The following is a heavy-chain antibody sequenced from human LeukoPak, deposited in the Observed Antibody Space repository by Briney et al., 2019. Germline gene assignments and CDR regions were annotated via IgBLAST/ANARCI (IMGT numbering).Heavy chain of an antibody. CDR3: ASGYDSSGYYPPHDY. V-gene: IGHV4-34*11. D-gene: IGHD3-22*01. Sequence: SETLSLTCAVYGGSFSGYYWSWIRQPPGKGLEWIGYIYYSGSTYYNPSLKSRVTISVDTSKNQFSLKLSSVTAADTAVYYCASGYDSSGYYPPHDYWGQGTLVTVSS. CDR2: IYYSGST. J-gene: IGHJ4*02. CDR1: GGSFSGYY.